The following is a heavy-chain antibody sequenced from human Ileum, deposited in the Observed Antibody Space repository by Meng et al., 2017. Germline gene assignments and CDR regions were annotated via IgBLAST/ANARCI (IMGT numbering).Heavy chain of an antibody. J-gene: IGHJ4*02. Sequence: QVQLQQSGPGLVMPSQTPSPSCAISGDSVSSNSAAWNWIRQSPSRGLEWLGRTYYRSKWYNNYAVSVRSRISINPDTSKNQFSLQLNSVTPEDTAVYYCARDGGAAPDYFDYWGQGTLVTVSS. CDR1: GDSVSSNSAA. D-gene: IGHD3-16*01. V-gene: IGHV6-1*01. CDR3: ARDGGAAPDYFDY. CDR2: TYYRSKWYN.